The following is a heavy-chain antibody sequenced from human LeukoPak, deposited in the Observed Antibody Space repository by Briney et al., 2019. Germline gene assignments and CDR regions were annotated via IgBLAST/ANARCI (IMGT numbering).Heavy chain of an antibody. V-gene: IGHV4-34*01. CDR2: INLSGST. D-gene: IGHD3-22*01. J-gene: IGHJ4*02. Sequence: PSETLSLTCAVYAGSFIGYYWSSIRAPPGKGLECSGEINLSGSTNSNPSLKSRVTISVDTCKNQFSLKLSSVTAADTAVYYCAARKLEQTYYYDSSGYYYYFDYWGQGTLVTVSS. CDR3: AARKLEQTYYYDSSGYYYYFDY. CDR1: AGSFIGYY.